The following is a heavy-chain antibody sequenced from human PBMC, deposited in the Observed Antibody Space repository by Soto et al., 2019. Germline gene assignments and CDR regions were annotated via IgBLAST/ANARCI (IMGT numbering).Heavy chain of an antibody. CDR1: GGSISSGGYS. CDR2: IYHSGST. Sequence: KPSETLSLTCAVSGGSISSGGYSWSWIRQPPGKGLEWIGYIYHSGSTYYNPSLKSRVTISVDRSKNQFSLKLSSVTAADTAVYYCAREVDSSGGNWFDPWGQGTLVTVSS. CDR3: AREVDSSGGNWFDP. D-gene: IGHD3-22*01. J-gene: IGHJ5*02. V-gene: IGHV4-30-2*01.